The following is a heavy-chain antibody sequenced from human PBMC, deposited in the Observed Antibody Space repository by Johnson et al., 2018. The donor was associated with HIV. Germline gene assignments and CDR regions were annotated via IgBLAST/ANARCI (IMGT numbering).Heavy chain of an antibody. D-gene: IGHD3-22*01. J-gene: IGHJ3*02. V-gene: IGHV3-30-3*01. CDR3: AKVRRAYYEDAFDI. CDR1: GFTFSTYT. Sequence: QMLLVESGGDVVQPGRSLRLSCAASGFTFSTYTMHWVRQAPGKGLEWVAVISFDENNKVYADSVKGRFTISRDNAKNSLFLQMDSLRTEDTGVYYCAKVRRAYYEDAFDIWGQGTMVTVSS. CDR2: ISFDENNK.